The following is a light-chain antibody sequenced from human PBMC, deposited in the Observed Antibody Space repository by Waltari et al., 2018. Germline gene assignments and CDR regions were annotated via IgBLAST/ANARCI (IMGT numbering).Light chain of an antibody. Sequence: DLQMTQSPSSLSASVGDTVTITCRASQDISDDYLAWYQQKPGKSPELLIYLASTLQFGVPSRFRGSGSGKDFTLTITSLQPEDVATYYCQRYNSAPWTFGQGTKV. CDR1: QDISDDY. V-gene: IGKV1-27*01. J-gene: IGKJ1*01. CDR2: LAS. CDR3: QRYNSAPWT.